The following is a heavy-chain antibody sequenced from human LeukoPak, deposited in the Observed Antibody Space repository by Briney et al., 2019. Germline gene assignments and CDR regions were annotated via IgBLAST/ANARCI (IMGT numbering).Heavy chain of an antibody. CDR3: ARAWGMDV. J-gene: IGHJ6*02. Sequence: GSLRLSCAASGFTVSSNDVNWVRQAPGKGLEWVSALYSGGSTYYADSVKGRFTISRDNSKNTLYLQLNSLRAEDTAVYYCARAWGMDVWGQGTTVTVSS. CDR1: GFTVSSND. V-gene: IGHV3-66*01. CDR2: LYSGGST.